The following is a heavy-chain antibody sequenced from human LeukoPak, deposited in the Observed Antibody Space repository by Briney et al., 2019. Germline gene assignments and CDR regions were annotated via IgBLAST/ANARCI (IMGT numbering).Heavy chain of an antibody. V-gene: IGHV1-18*01. CDR1: GYTFTSYG. CDR2: ISAYNGNT. J-gene: IGHJ6*02. CDR3: ARERAAAADTDYYYGMDV. D-gene: IGHD6-13*01. Sequence: GASVKVSCKASGYTFTSYGVSWVRQAPGQGLEWMGWISAYNGNTNYAQKLQGRVTMTTDTSTSTAYMELRSLRSDDTAVYYCARERAAAADTDYYYGMDVWGQGTTVTVSS.